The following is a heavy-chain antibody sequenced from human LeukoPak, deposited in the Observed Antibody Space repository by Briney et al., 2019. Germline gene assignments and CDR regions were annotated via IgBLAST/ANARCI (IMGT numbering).Heavy chain of an antibody. CDR2: ISSSSRTI. Sequence: GGSLRLSCTASGFTFSSYSMNWVRQAPGKGLEWVSYISSSSRTIYYADSVKGRFTISRDNAKNSLYLQMNSLRAEDTAVYYCARDGGYCSSTSCQSFDYWGQGTLVTVSS. D-gene: IGHD2-2*01. CDR1: GFTFSSYS. J-gene: IGHJ4*02. CDR3: ARDGGYCSSTSCQSFDY. V-gene: IGHV3-48*04.